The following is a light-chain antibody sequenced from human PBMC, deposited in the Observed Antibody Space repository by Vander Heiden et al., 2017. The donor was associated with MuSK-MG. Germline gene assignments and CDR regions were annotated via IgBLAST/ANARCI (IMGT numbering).Light chain of an antibody. CDR3: CAFAGTFFV. CDR2: DIN. CDR1: SSDVGAYDY. V-gene: IGLV2-11*01. Sequence: QSALTQPRSVSGSPGQSVTISCTGTSSDVGAYDYVSWYQQHPVKVPKLIIYDINKWPSGVPTRFSGSKSGITASLTISGLQAEDDADYYCCAFAGTFFVFGTGTEVTVL. J-gene: IGLJ1*01.